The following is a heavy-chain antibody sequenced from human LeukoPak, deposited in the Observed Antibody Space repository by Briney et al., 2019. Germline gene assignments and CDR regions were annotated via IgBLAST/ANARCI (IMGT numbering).Heavy chain of an antibody. CDR3: ARDRSFWRTYQYDAFDI. V-gene: IGHV3-7*01. D-gene: IGHD3-16*02. Sequence: PGGSLRLSCAATGFIFSRYRMSWVRQAPGKGLEWVASIKEDGNEKNYVDSVKGRFTVPRDNAENSLFLQMNSLRVEDTAVYYCARDRSFWRTYQYDAFDIWGQGTMVTVSS. CDR2: IKEDGNEK. J-gene: IGHJ3*02. CDR1: GFIFSRYR.